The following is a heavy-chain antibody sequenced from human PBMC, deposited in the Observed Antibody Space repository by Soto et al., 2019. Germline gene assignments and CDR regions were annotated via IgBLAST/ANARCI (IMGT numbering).Heavy chain of an antibody. CDR2: FYSGGNN. J-gene: IGHJ6*02. V-gene: IGHV4-39*01. CDR3: ARHGQWNDVVKYFYYGLDV. D-gene: IGHD1-1*01. Sequence: QLLLQESGPGLVQPSETLSLTCTVSGDSIRSSPYYWGWIRQAPGKGLEWIGSFYSGGNNNYNPSLKSRVAISLATSKTQFSLTLSSVTAADTAVYYCARHGQWNDVVKYFYYGLDVWGQGTTVTVFS. CDR1: GDSIRSSPYY.